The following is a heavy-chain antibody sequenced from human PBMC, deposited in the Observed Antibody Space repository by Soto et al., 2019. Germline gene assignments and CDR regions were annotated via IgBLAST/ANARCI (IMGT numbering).Heavy chain of an antibody. V-gene: IGHV5-51*01. Sequence: PGESLKISCKGSGYSFTSYWIGWVRQMPGKGLEWMGIIYPGDSDTRYSPSFQGQVTISADKSISTAYLQWSSLKASDTAMYYCARGGRSTRYCSGGSCYSPINYYYGMDVWGQGTTVTV. CDR1: GYSFTSYW. CDR3: ARGGRSTRYCSGGSCYSPINYYYGMDV. D-gene: IGHD2-15*01. CDR2: IYPGDSDT. J-gene: IGHJ6*02.